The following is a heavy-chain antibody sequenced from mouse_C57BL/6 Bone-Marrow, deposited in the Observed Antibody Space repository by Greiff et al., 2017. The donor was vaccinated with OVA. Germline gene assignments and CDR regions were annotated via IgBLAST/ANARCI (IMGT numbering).Heavy chain of an antibody. CDR1: GYTFTDYE. CDR3: TRSGAVVNPYWYFDV. J-gene: IGHJ1*03. Sequence: VQLQQSGAELVRPGASVTLSCKASGYTFTDYEMHWVKQTPVHGLEWIGAIDPETGGTAYNQKFKGKAILTADKSSSTAYMELRSLTSEDSAVYYCTRSGAVVNPYWYFDVWGTGTTVTVSS. V-gene: IGHV1-15*01. D-gene: IGHD1-1*01. CDR2: IDPETGGT.